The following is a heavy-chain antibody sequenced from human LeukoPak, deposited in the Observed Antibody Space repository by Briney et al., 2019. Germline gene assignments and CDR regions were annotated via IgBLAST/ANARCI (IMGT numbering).Heavy chain of an antibody. CDR3: ARHLSGVTGYTYGRGIDY. Sequence: GGSLRLSCAASGFSFSSYPMHWVRQAPRKGLEYVSAISSNGGSTYYANSVKGRFTISRDNTKKSLYLQMNSLRAEDMAVYYCARHLSGVTGYTYGRGIDYWGQGTLVTVSS. CDR2: ISSNGGST. J-gene: IGHJ4*02. V-gene: IGHV3-64*01. D-gene: IGHD5-18*01. CDR1: GFSFSSYP.